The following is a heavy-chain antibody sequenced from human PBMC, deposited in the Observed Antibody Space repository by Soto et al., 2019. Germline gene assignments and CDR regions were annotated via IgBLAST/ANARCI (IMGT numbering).Heavy chain of an antibody. CDR2: IYWDDDK. Sequence: QITLKESGPTLVKPTQTLTLTCTFSGFSLSTHGMGVGWLRQPPGKALEWLALIYWDDDKRYSPSLRSRITITKDTSKNQVFLTMTDMDPVDAGTYYCAHRLTMTDVFNGFYPDWFDPWGQGTLVTVSS. D-gene: IGHD3-9*01. CDR1: GFSLSTHGMG. CDR3: AHRLTMTDVFNGFYPDWFDP. V-gene: IGHV2-5*02. J-gene: IGHJ5*02.